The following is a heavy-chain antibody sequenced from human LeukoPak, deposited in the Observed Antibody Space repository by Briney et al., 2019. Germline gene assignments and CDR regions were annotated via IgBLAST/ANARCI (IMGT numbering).Heavy chain of an antibody. Sequence: GGSLRLSCAASRFTFSSYSMNWVRQAPGKGLEWVSAISDSGSATYYADSVKGRFTISRDNSKNTLHLQMNSLRAEDTAIYYCAKKIFQGWGFYFDYWGQGTLVTVSS. CDR2: ISDSGSAT. CDR1: RFTFSSYS. V-gene: IGHV3-23*01. D-gene: IGHD2-21*01. CDR3: AKKIFQGWGFYFDY. J-gene: IGHJ4*02.